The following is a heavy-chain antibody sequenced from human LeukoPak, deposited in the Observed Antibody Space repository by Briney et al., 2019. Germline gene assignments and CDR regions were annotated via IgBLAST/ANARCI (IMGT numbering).Heavy chain of an antibody. CDR1: GYTFTASY. Sequence: GASVKVSCKASGYTFTASYIHWVRQAPGQGLEWMGWINPKSGGTNFAQKFQGRVTMTTDTSIGTGYMELTSLRSDDTAVYYCARRVTADSGYEFWGQGTLVTVSS. D-gene: IGHD2-15*01. V-gene: IGHV1-2*02. J-gene: IGHJ4*02. CDR2: INPKSGGT. CDR3: ARRVTADSGYEF.